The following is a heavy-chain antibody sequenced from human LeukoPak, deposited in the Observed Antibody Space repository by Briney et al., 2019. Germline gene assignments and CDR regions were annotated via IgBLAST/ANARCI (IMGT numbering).Heavy chain of an antibody. CDR1: GYSFTSYW. V-gene: IGHV5-51*01. CDR2: IYPGDSDT. CDR3: VRRSDCYGSGSYCALDI. J-gene: IGHJ3*02. D-gene: IGHD3-10*01. Sequence: GESLKISCKGSGYSFTSYWIGWVRQMPGKGLEWMGIIYPGDSDTRYSPSFQGQVTISADKSISTAYLQWSSLKASDTAMYYCVRRSDCYGSGSYCALDIWGQGTMVTVSS.